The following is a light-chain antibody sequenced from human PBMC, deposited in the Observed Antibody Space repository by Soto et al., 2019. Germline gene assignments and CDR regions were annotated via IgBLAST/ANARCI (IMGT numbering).Light chain of an antibody. Sequence: DIQMTQSPSTLSASVGDRVTITCRASQPINKWLAWYQQKPGKAPKFLIYDASFLHSGVPSRFSGSGSETEFTLTISSLQPDDFATYYCQHGWTFGQGTKVEIK. J-gene: IGKJ1*01. CDR3: QHGWT. CDR2: DAS. V-gene: IGKV1-5*01. CDR1: QPINKW.